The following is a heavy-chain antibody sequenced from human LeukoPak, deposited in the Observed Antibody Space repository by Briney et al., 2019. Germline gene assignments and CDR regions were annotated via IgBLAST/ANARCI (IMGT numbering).Heavy chain of an antibody. CDR1: GGSISSSNW. V-gene: IGHV4-4*02. Sequence: SETLSLTCAVSGGSISSSNWWSWVRQPPGKGLEWIGEIYHSGSTNYNPSLKSRVTISVDKSKNQFSLKLSSVTAADTAVYYCARGGSSLFRVGWFDPWGQGTLVTVSS. J-gene: IGHJ5*02. D-gene: IGHD6-13*01. CDR2: IYHSGST. CDR3: ARGGSSLFRVGWFDP.